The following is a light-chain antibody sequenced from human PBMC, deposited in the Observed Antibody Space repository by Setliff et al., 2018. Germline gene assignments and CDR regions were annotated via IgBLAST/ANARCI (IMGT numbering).Light chain of an antibody. CDR2: DVS. J-gene: IGLJ1*01. CDR1: SSDVGGYNY. V-gene: IGLV2-14*01. Sequence: QSALPQPASVSGSPGQSITISCTGTSSDVGGYNYVSWYQQHPGKAPKLMIYDVSKRPSGVSNRFSGSKSGNTASLTISGLQAEDEADYYCSSYTSSSTPYVFGTGTKVT. CDR3: SSYTSSSTPYV.